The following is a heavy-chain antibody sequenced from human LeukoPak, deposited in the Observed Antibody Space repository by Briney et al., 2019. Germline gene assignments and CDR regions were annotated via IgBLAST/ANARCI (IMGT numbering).Heavy chain of an antibody. CDR2: INHSGST. Sequence: SETRSLTCAVYGGSFSGYYWSWIRQPPGKGLEWIGEINHSGSTNYNPSLKSRVTISVDTSKNQFSLKLSSVTAADTAVYYCATYDSSGYYRYFDYWGQGTLVTVSS. D-gene: IGHD3-22*01. CDR3: ATYDSSGYYRYFDY. CDR1: GGSFSGYY. J-gene: IGHJ4*02. V-gene: IGHV4-34*01.